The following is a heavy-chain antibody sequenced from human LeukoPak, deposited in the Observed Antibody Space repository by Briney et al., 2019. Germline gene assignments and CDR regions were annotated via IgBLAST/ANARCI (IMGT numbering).Heavy chain of an antibody. D-gene: IGHD2-2*02. CDR3: AREILCSSTSCYNTPIEWFDP. V-gene: IGHV3-48*01. Sequence: GGSLRLSCAASGFTFSSYSMNWVRQAPGKGLEWVSYISSSSSTIYYADSAKGRFTISRDNAKNSLYLQMNSLRAEDTAVYYCAREILCSSTSCYNTPIEWFDPWGQGTLVTVSS. CDR2: ISSSSSTI. J-gene: IGHJ5*02. CDR1: GFTFSSYS.